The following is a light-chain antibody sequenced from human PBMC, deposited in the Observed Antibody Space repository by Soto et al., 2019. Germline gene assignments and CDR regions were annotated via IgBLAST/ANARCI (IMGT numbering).Light chain of an antibody. Sequence: AIQMTQSPSSLSASIGDRVTITCRASQAIRSDLGWYQQKPGKAPKVLIYTASTLQTGVTSRFSGSGSGTDFTLTISSLQPEDFATYYCLQDNDFPVTFGGGTKVE. J-gene: IGKJ4*01. CDR1: QAIRSD. CDR2: TAS. V-gene: IGKV1-6*01. CDR3: LQDNDFPVT.